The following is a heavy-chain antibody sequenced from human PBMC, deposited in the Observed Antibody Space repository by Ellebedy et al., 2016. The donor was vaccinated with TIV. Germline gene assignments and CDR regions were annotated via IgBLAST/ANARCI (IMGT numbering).Heavy chain of an antibody. J-gene: IGHJ4*02. CDR3: ACSGWIDY. CDR1: GFTFRDYG. V-gene: IGHV3-30*02. CDR2: IRPDGRNT. D-gene: IGHD6-19*01. Sequence: PGGSLRLSCAASGFTFRDYGMHWVRQAPGKGLEWVTFIRPDGRNTYYADSVKGRFTISRDNSENTLYLEMNSLTIEDTAVYYCACSGWIDYWGQGTLVTISS.